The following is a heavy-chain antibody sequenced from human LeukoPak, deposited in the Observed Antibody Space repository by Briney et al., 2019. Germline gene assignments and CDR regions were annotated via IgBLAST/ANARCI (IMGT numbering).Heavy chain of an antibody. J-gene: IGHJ4*02. CDR1: GGTFSSYA. Sequence: ASVKVSCKASGGTFSSYAISWVRQAPGQGLEWMGGIIPIFGTANYAQKFQGRVTITADESTSTAYMELSSLRSEDTAVYYCARVYDSSGYYFWYFDYWGQGTLVTVSS. D-gene: IGHD3-22*01. V-gene: IGHV1-69*13. CDR3: ARVYDSSGYYFWYFDY. CDR2: IIPIFGTA.